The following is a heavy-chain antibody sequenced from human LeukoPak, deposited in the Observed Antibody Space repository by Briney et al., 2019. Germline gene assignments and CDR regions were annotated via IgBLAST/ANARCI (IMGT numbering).Heavy chain of an antibody. D-gene: IGHD5-24*01. CDR1: GYSISSGYY. J-gene: IGHJ5*02. CDR3: ARDLSRDGCNR. V-gene: IGHV4-38-2*02. Sequence: SETLSLTCTVSGYSISSGYYWGWIRQPPGKGLEWIGSIYHSGSNYYNPSLKSRVTISLDTSKNQFSLKLSSVTAADTAMYYCARDLSRDGCNRWGQGTLVTVSS. CDR2: IYHSGSN.